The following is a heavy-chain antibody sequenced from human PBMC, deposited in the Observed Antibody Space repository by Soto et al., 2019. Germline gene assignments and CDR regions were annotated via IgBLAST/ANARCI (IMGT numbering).Heavy chain of an antibody. CDR1: GYTFTSYG. J-gene: IGHJ5*02. V-gene: IGHV1-18*01. Sequence: ASVKVSCKASGYTFTSYGFSWVRQAPGQGLEWMGWISAYSRNTNYAQKLQGRVTMTTDTSTSTAYMELRSLRSDDTAVYYCARGRGVEIAAAGMHWFDPWGQGTLVTVSS. CDR2: ISAYSRNT. D-gene: IGHD6-13*01. CDR3: ARGRGVEIAAAGMHWFDP.